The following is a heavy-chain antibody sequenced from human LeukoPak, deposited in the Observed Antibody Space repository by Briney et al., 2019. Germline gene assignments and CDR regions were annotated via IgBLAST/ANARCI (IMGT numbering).Heavy chain of an antibody. CDR1: GDSISSYY. CDR3: ARVKPGGSSTSFDP. CDR2: FYIGGIT. Sequence: PSETLSLTCTVSGDSISSYYWSWIRQPAGKGMEWIGRFYIGGITNYNPSLKSRVTMSVDTSKNQSSLRLTSMTAADTAVYYCARVKPGGSSTSFDPWGQGTLVTVSS. D-gene: IGHD2-15*01. J-gene: IGHJ5*02. V-gene: IGHV4-4*07.